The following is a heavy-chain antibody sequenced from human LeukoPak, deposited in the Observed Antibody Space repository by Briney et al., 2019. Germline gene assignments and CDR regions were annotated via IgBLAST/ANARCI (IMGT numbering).Heavy chain of an antibody. D-gene: IGHD4-11*01. CDR2: ISSSSSYI. Sequence: SGGSLRLSSAASGFTFSSYSMNWVRQAPGKGLEWVSSISSSSSYIYYADSVKGRFTISRDNAKNSLYLQMNSLRAEDTAVYYCARGLQSSKSGSWGQGTLVTVSS. J-gene: IGHJ4*02. V-gene: IGHV3-21*01. CDR1: GFTFSSYS. CDR3: ARGLQSSKSGS.